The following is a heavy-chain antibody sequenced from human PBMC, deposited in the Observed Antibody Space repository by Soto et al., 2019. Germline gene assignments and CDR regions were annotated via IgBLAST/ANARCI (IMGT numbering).Heavy chain of an antibody. CDR3: ARGDSYGRYYYYYGMDV. CDR1: GGTFSSYA. V-gene: IGHV1-69*13. CDR2: IIPIFGTA. D-gene: IGHD5-18*01. J-gene: IGHJ6*02. Sequence: SVKVSCKASGGTFSSYAISWVRQAPGQGLEWMGGIIPIFGTANYAQRFQGRVTITADESTSTAYMELSSLRSEDTAVYYCARGDSYGRYYYYYGMDVWGQGTTVTVSS.